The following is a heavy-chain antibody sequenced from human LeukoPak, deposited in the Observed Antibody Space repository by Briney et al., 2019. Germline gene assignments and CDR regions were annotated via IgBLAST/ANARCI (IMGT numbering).Heavy chain of an antibody. CDR1: GNYW. V-gene: IGHV3-74*01. J-gene: IGHJ4*02. CDR3: VSFYETY. Sequence: GGSLRLSCAASGNYWMHWVRQVPGKGLVWVSHTNSDGSWISYADSVKGRFTISKDNAKNTVYLQMNSLRAEDTAVYYCVSFYETYWGRGTLVTVSS. D-gene: IGHD2/OR15-2a*01. CDR2: TNSDGSWI.